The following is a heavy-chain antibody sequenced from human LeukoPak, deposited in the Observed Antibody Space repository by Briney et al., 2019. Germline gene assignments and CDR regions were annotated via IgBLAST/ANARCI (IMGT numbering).Heavy chain of an antibody. V-gene: IGHV1-2*02. CDR3: ARVGSSGWYSGIFAFDI. D-gene: IGHD6-19*01. CDR2: INPNSGGT. J-gene: IGHJ3*02. Sequence: ASVKVSCKASGYTFTSYGISWVRQAPGQGLEWMGWINPNSGGTNYAQKFQGRVTMTRDTSISTAYMELSSLRSEDTAVYYCARVGSSGWYSGIFAFDIWGQGTMVTVSS. CDR1: GYTFTSYG.